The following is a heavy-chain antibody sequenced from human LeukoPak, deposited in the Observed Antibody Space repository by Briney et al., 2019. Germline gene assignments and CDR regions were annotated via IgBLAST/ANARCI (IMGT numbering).Heavy chain of an antibody. CDR3: ARDFGDDY. J-gene: IGHJ4*02. Sequence: GGSLRLSCAASGFTFSNYWMTWVRQAPGKGLEWVAHIKPGGSDKHYLDSVKGRFTISRDNAENSLYLQMNSLRVEDTAVYYCARDFGDDYWGQGTLVTVSS. V-gene: IGHV3-7*04. CDR2: IKPGGSDK. D-gene: IGHD3-16*01. CDR1: GFTFSNYW.